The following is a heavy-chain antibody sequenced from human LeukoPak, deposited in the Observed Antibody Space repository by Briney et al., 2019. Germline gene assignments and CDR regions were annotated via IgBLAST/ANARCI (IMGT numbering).Heavy chain of an antibody. D-gene: IGHD3-22*01. V-gene: IGHV3-7*01. CDR1: GFTFSSYW. CDR2: IKQDGSEK. Sequence: GGSLRLSCAASGFTFSSYWMSWVRQAPGKGLEWVANIKQDGSEKYYVDSVKGRFTISRDNAKSSLYLQMNSLRAEDTAVYYCARKYYDSSVPFDYWGQGTLVTVSS. J-gene: IGHJ4*02. CDR3: ARKYYDSSVPFDY.